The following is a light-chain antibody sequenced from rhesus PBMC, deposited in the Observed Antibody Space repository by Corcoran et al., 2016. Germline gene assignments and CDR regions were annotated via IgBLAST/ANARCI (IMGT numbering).Light chain of an antibody. V-gene: IGKV1S8*01. Sequence: DIQMTQSPSALSASVGDRVTISCRASQNIYSNLAWYQQKPGKAPKLLIYVAASLQTGIPSRFSGSGSGTDFTLTISSLQPEDSAAYYCQHYYENPYSFGQGTKVEIK. J-gene: IGKJ2*01. CDR3: QHYYENPYS. CDR2: VAA. CDR1: QNIYSN.